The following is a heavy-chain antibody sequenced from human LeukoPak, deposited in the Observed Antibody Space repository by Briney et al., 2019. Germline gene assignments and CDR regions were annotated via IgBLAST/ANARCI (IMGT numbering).Heavy chain of an antibody. V-gene: IGHV1-46*01. Sequence: VASVKVSCKASGYTFTGYYMHWVRQAPGQGLEWMGIINPSGGSTSYAQKFQGRVTMTRDTSTSTVYMELSSLRSEDTAVYYCARDLRGYCSGGSCYSGPGYYYYYMDVWGKGTTVTISS. CDR2: INPSGGST. D-gene: IGHD2-15*01. CDR1: GYTFTGYY. CDR3: ARDLRGYCSGGSCYSGPGYYYYYMDV. J-gene: IGHJ6*03.